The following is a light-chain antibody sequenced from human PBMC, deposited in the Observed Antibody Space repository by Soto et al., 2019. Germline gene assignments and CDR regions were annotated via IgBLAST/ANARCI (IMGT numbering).Light chain of an antibody. Sequence: QSALTQPPSASGSHGQSVTISCTGTSTDVGAYNYVSWYQQRPGKAPKLMIFEVTKRPSGVPDRFSGSKSGNTASLTVSGVQADDEADYYCSSYAGSNSFVFGTGTKVTVL. V-gene: IGLV2-8*01. CDR3: SSYAGSNSFV. CDR1: STDVGAYNY. J-gene: IGLJ1*01. CDR2: EVT.